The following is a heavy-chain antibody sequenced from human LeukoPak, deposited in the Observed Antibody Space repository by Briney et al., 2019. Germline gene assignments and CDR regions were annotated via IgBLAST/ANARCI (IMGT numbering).Heavy chain of an antibody. CDR2: IYYSGST. CDR3: ARGRGKTNLMHCSSTSCYSGYYYYYYMDV. D-gene: IGHD2-2*01. J-gene: IGHJ6*03. CDR1: GGSISRYY. V-gene: IGHV4-59*01. Sequence: SETLPLICTVSGGSISRYYWSWIRQPPGKGLEWIGYIYYSGSTNYNPSLKSRVTISVDTSKNQFSLKLSSVTAADTAVYYCARGRGKTNLMHCSSTSCYSGYYYYYYMDVWGKGTTVTVSS.